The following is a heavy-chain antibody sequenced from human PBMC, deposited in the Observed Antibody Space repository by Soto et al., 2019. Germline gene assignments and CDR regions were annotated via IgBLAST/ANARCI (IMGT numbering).Heavy chain of an antibody. D-gene: IGHD3-3*01. CDR1: GFTFDDYA. J-gene: IGHJ5*02. Sequence: GESLKISCAASGFTFDDYAMQWVRQAPGKGLEWVSLISGDGGSTYYADSVKGRFTISRDNSKNSLYLQMNSLRTEDTALYYCAKGANYDFWSGSDNWFAPWGQGTLVTVSS. CDR2: ISGDGGST. CDR3: AKGANYDFWSGSDNWFAP. V-gene: IGHV3-43*02.